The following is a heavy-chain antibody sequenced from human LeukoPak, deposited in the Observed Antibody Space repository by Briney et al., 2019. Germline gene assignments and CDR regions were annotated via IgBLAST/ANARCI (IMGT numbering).Heavy chain of an antibody. V-gene: IGHV3-48*03. CDR1: GFTFSSYE. J-gene: IGHJ4*02. Sequence: GGSLTLSCAAYGFTFSSYEMNWVRQAPGKGLEWVSYISSSGSTIYYADSVKGRFTISRDNAKNSLYLQMNSLRAEDTAVYYCARDLGIVGATTIDYWGQGTRVTVSS. CDR3: ARDLGIVGATTIDY. D-gene: IGHD1-26*01. CDR2: ISSSGSTI.